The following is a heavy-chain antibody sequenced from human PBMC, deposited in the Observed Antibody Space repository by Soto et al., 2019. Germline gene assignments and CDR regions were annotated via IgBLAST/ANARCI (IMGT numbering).Heavy chain of an antibody. CDR3: AATIRGWELPRVGDY. J-gene: IGHJ4*02. CDR2: IIPIFGTA. V-gene: IGHV1-69*01. Sequence: QVQLVQSGAEVKKPGSSVKVSCKASGGTFSSYAISWVRQAPGQGLEWMGGIIPIFGTANYAQKFQGRVMIAADESTSTAYMELSSLRSEDTAVYYCAATIRGWELPRVGDYWGQGTLVTVSS. D-gene: IGHD1-26*01. CDR1: GGTFSSYA.